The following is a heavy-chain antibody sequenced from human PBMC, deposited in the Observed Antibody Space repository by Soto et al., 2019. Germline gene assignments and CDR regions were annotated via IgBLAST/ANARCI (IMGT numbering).Heavy chain of an antibody. Sequence: QVQLVESGGGVVQPGRSLRLSCTASGFTFSNYGMHWVRQAPGKGLEWVAVIWYDGSNKYYADSVKGRFTISRDNFKNRLYLQMSSLRAEDTAVYYCARDRGYCSGGTCNGRPGDNGMDVWGQGTTVTVSS. V-gene: IGHV3-33*01. CDR1: GFTFSNYG. CDR3: ARDRGYCSGGTCNGRPGDNGMDV. CDR2: IWYDGSNK. J-gene: IGHJ6*02. D-gene: IGHD2-15*01.